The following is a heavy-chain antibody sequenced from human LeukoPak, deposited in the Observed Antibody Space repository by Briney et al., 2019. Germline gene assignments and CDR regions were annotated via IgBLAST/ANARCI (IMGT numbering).Heavy chain of an antibody. V-gene: IGHV1-2*02. CDR1: GYTFTGYY. CDR2: ISANSGGT. D-gene: IGHD3-10*01. CDR3: ARGGSGGVCNY. J-gene: IGHJ4*02. Sequence: ASVKVSCKTSGYTFTGYYMHWVRQAPGQGLEWMGWISANSGGTNYAQKFQGRVTMTTDTSTSTAYMELRSLRSDDTAVYYCARGGSGGVCNYWGQGTLVTVSS.